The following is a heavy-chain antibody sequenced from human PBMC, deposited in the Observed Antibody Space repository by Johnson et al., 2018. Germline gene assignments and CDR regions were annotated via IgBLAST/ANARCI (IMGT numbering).Heavy chain of an antibody. CDR3: AREFDFWSGYRWFDP. CDR1: GFTFSYAW. CDR2: LKSQTDGGTT. V-gene: IGHV3-15*05. J-gene: IGHJ5*02. Sequence: VQLVESGGGLVKPGGSLRLSCAASGFTFSYAWMSWVRQAPGKGLEWVGRLKSQTDGGTTDYAAPVKGRFTISRDDSESTLYLQMKSLRAEDTAVYYCAREFDFWSGYRWFDPWGQGTLVTVSS. D-gene: IGHD3-3*01.